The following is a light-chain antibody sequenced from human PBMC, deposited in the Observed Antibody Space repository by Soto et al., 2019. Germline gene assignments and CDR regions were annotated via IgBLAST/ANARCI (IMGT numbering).Light chain of an antibody. Sequence: EIVLTQSPATLSLSPGERATLSCGASQSIPGNFFAWYQHRRGLAPRLLIFDVYKRATGIPDRFSGSGSGSDFTLSISRLEPEDSAVYYCNHFGPSPSFGGGTKVEFK. CDR3: NHFGPSPS. V-gene: IGKV3D-20*01. CDR2: DVY. CDR1: QSIPGNF. J-gene: IGKJ4*01.